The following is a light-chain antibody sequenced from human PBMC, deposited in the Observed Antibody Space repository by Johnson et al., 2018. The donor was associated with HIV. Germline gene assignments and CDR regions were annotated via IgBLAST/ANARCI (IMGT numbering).Light chain of an antibody. Sequence: QSVLTQPPSASGTPGQRVTISCSGSSSNIGSNTVNWYQHLPGTAPKLLIYDNDKRPSGIPDRFSGSKSGTSATLGITGLQTGDEADYYCATWDSSLSAGGVFGTGTKVTVL. J-gene: IGLJ1*01. V-gene: IGLV1-51*01. CDR3: ATWDSSLSAGGV. CDR2: DND. CDR1: SSNIGSNT.